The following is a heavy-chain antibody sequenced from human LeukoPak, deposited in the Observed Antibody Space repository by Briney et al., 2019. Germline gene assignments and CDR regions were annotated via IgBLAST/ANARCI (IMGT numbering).Heavy chain of an antibody. Sequence: PGGSLRLSCAASGFMFSSYWMSWVRQAPGKGLEWVSYISSSSSTIYYADSVKGRFTISRDNAKNSLYLQMNSLRAEDTAVYYCARALRYFDWLSTSPEYNWFDPWGQGTLVTVSS. V-gene: IGHV3-48*01. D-gene: IGHD3-9*01. CDR3: ARALRYFDWLSTSPEYNWFDP. CDR2: ISSSSSTI. CDR1: GFMFSSYW. J-gene: IGHJ5*02.